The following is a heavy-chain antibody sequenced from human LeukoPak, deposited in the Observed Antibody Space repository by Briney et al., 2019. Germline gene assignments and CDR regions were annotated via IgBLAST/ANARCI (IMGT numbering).Heavy chain of an antibody. V-gene: IGHV1-2*06. CDR2: INPNRGGT. J-gene: IGHJ5*02. D-gene: IGHD2-15*01. Sequence: GASVKVSCKAAGYTFTGYYMFWVRQAPGQGLEWMGRINPNRGGTNYAQKFQGRVTMTRDTSISTAYMELSRLRSDDTAVYYCARGYCSGGSCYSVENWIDPWGQGALVTVSS. CDR1: GYTFTGYY. CDR3: ARGYCSGGSCYSVENWIDP.